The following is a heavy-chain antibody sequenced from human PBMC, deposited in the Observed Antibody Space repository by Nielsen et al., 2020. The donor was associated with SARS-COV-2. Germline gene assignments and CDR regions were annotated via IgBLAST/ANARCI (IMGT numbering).Heavy chain of an antibody. CDR1: GGSISSYY. V-gene: IGHV4-59*01. D-gene: IGHD1-7*01. CDR2: IYYSGST. Sequence: SETLSLTCTVSGGSISSYYWSWIRQPPGKGLEWIGYIYYSGSTNYNPSLKSRVTISVDTSKNQFSLKLSSVTAADTAVYYCARGGYNWNFRWFDPWGQGTLVTVSS. J-gene: IGHJ5*02. CDR3: ARGGYNWNFRWFDP.